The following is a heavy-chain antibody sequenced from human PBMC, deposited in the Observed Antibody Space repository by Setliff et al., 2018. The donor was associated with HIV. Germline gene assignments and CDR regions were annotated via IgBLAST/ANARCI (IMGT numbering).Heavy chain of an antibody. J-gene: IGHJ3*02. D-gene: IGHD3-3*02. Sequence: ASVKVSCKASGYTFTRNAMHWVRQAPGQRLEWMGWINTGNGNTKYSQKFQGRVTITRDTSASTAYMELISLRSEDTAVYYCATSTLGWSDDAFDIWGQGTMVTVSS. CDR2: INTGNGNT. V-gene: IGHV1-3*04. CDR1: GYTFTRNA. CDR3: ATSTLGWSDDAFDI.